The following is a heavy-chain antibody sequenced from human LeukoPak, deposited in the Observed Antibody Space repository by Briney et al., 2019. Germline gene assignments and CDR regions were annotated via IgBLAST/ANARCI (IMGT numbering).Heavy chain of an antibody. D-gene: IGHD3-22*01. Sequence: GGSLRLSCAASGFTFSSYAMPWVRQAPGKGLEWVAVISYDGSNKYYADSVKGRFTISRDNSKNTLYLQMNSLRAEDTAVYYCAKDLSARTYYYDSDAFDIWGQGTMVTVSS. V-gene: IGHV3-30-3*01. CDR2: ISYDGSNK. CDR3: AKDLSARTYYYDSDAFDI. CDR1: GFTFSSYA. J-gene: IGHJ3*02.